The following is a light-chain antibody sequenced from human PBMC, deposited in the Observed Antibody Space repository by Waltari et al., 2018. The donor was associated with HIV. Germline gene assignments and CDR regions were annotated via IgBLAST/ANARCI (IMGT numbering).Light chain of an antibody. CDR1: SSDVASYNL. V-gene: IGLV2-23*02. CDR2: AVN. J-gene: IGLJ2*01. Sequence: QSALTQPASVSGSPGQSLTISCTGTSSDVASYNLVSWYQQRPGKAPKLVLYAVNKRPSGVSDRFPAAKSGNTASLTLSGLQAEDEANYYCCSFTGRKSLIFGGGTKLTVL. CDR3: CSFTGRKSLI.